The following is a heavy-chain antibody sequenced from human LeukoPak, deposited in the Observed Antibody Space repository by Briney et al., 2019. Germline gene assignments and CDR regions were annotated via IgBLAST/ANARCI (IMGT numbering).Heavy chain of an antibody. J-gene: IGHJ4*02. CDR1: GYTFTRYY. D-gene: IGHD3-10*01. V-gene: IGHV1-2*02. Sequence: ASVKVSCKASGYTFTRYYMHWVRQAPGQGLEWMGWINPNSGGTNYAQKFQGRVTMTRDTSISTAYMELSRLRSDDTAVYYCARVPRGQAGYYFDYWGQGTLVTVSS. CDR2: INPNSGGT. CDR3: ARVPRGQAGYYFDY.